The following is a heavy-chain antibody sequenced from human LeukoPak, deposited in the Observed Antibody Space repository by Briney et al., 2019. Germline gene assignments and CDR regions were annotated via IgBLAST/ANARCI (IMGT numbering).Heavy chain of an antibody. Sequence: GGSLRLSCAASGFTFSSYGMHWVHQAPGKGLEWVAVISYDGSNKYYADSVKGRFTISRDNSKNTLYLQMNSLRAEDTAVYYCAKGLAIQLWFVDYWGQGTLVTVSS. CDR2: ISYDGSNK. CDR1: GFTFSSYG. CDR3: AKGLAIQLWFVDY. J-gene: IGHJ4*02. D-gene: IGHD5-18*01. V-gene: IGHV3-30*18.